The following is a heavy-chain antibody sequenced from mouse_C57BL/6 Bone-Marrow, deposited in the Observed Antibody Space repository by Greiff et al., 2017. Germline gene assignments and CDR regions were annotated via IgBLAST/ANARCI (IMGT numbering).Heavy chain of an antibody. Sequence: QVQLKQPGAELVMPGASVKMSCKASGYTFTSYWITWVKQRPGQGLEWIGDIYPGSGSTNYNEKFKSKATLTVDTSSSTAYMQLSSLTSEDSAVYYCARWGLLKRPYYYAMDYWGQGTSVTVSS. J-gene: IGHJ4*01. CDR2: IYPGSGST. CDR3: ARWGLLKRPYYYAMDY. D-gene: IGHD3-2*02. V-gene: IGHV1-55*01. CDR1: GYTFTSYW.